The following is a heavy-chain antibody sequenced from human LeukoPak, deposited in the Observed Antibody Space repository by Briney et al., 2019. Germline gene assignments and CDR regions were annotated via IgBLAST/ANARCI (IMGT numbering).Heavy chain of an antibody. V-gene: IGHV3-33*01. CDR1: GFTFSSYG. D-gene: IGHD3-3*01. CDR2: IYYDGSNK. CDR3: ARSGITIFGVLKS. Sequence: GRSLRLSCAASGFTFSSYGMHWVRQAPGKGLEWVTLIYYDGSNKYYADFVKGRFTISRDNSKNTVYLQMNSLRVEDAAVYYCARSGITIFGVLKSWGQGTLVTVSS. J-gene: IGHJ5*02.